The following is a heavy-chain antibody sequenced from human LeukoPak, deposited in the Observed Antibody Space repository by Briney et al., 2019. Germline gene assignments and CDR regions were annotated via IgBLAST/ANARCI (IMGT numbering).Heavy chain of an antibody. Sequence: SVKVSCKASGGTFSGYAISWVRQALGQGLEWMGRIIPILGITTYAQRFQGRVTITADKSTSTAYMALSSLRSEDTAVYYCARDRVAVAAEGHDSWGQGTLVTVSS. D-gene: IGHD6-19*01. J-gene: IGHJ4*02. CDR1: GGTFSGYA. CDR3: ARDRVAVAAEGHDS. CDR2: IIPILGIT. V-gene: IGHV1-69*04.